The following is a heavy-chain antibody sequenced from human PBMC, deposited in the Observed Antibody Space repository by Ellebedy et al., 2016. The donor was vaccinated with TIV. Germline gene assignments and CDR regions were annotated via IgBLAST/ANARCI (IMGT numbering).Heavy chain of an antibody. CDR1: GFTFSSYS. J-gene: IGHJ4*02. V-gene: IGHV3-48*04. CDR3: ARWSSRFGVYDFDY. Sequence: GESLKISXAASGFTFSSYSMNWVRQAPGKGLEWVSYISSSSSTIYYADSVKGRFTISRDNAKNSLYLQMNSLRVEDTAVYYCARWSSRFGVYDFDYWGQGTLVTVSS. D-gene: IGHD3-10*02. CDR2: ISSSSSTI.